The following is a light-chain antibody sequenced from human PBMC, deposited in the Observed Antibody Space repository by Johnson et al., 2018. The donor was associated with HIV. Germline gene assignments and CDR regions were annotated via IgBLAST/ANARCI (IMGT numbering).Light chain of an antibody. CDR3: GTWDNSLNVYV. Sequence: QSVLTQPPSVSAAPGQKVTISCSGSSSNIANIYVSWYQQLPGTAPKLLIYDNNNRPSGIPDRFSGSKSGTSATLGITGLQTGDEADYYCGTWDNSLNVYVFGTGTKVPVL. CDR2: DNN. J-gene: IGLJ1*01. CDR1: SSNIANIY. V-gene: IGLV1-51*01.